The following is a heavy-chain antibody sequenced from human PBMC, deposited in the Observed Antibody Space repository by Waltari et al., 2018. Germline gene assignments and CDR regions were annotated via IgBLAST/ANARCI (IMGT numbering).Heavy chain of an antibody. V-gene: IGHV3-48*04. D-gene: IGHD2-2*01. CDR1: GFTFSSYS. J-gene: IGHJ4*02. Sequence: EVQLVESGGGLVQPGGSLSLSCAASGFTFSSYSMNWVRQAPGKGLEWVSYISSSSSTIYYADSVKGRFTISRDNAKNSLYLQMNSLRAEDTAVYYCARDSDCSSTSCPGYFDYWGQGTLVTVSS. CDR2: ISSSSSTI. CDR3: ARDSDCSSTSCPGYFDY.